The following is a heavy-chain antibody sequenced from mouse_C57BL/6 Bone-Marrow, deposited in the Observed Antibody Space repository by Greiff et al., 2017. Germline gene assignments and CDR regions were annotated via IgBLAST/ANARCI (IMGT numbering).Heavy chain of an antibody. CDR3: ARRWFYFDY. D-gene: IGHD2-3*01. Sequence: QVQLQSGAELVKPGASVKLSCKASGYTFTSYWMHWVKQRPGQGLEWIGMIHPNSGSTNYNEKFKSKATLTVDKSSSTAYMQLSSLTSEYSAVYYCARRWFYFDYWGQGTTLTVSS. CDR2: IHPNSGST. J-gene: IGHJ2*01. V-gene: IGHV1-64*01. CDR1: GYTFTSYW.